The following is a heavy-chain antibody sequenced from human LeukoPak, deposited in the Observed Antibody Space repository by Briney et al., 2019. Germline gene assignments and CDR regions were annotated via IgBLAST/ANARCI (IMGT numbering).Heavy chain of an antibody. CDR3: ARDWERWLQLGNWFDP. Sequence: SETLSLTCIVSGYSISSAYCWGWIRQPPGKGLEWIGSIYHSGSTNYNPSLKSRVTISVDTSKNQFSLKLSSVTAADTAMYYCARDWERWLQLGNWFDPWGQGTLVTVSS. CDR2: IYHSGST. J-gene: IGHJ5*02. CDR1: GYSISSAYC. D-gene: IGHD5-24*01. V-gene: IGHV4-38-2*02.